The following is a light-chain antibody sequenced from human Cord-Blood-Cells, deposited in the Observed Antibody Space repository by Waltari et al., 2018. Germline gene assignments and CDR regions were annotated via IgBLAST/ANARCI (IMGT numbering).Light chain of an antibody. Sequence: QSALPQPDSVSAPPGRSITISCTATSSDVGGSNYVSWYHQHPGKAPKLMIYDVRNRTSGDYNRFSRVQSDTTAALTIYGLQAVDEADYDCSSDTSSSNYVFGTGTKVTVL. CDR3: SSDTSSSNYV. CDR1: SSDVGGSNY. CDR2: DVR. J-gene: IGLJ1*01. V-gene: IGLV2-14*01.